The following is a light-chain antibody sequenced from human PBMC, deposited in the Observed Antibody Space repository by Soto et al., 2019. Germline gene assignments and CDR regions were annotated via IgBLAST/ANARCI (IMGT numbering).Light chain of an antibody. J-gene: IGLJ2*01. CDR1: SGNIGSNY. CDR3: QSYDSSTPVV. V-gene: IGLV6-57*04. CDR2: EDD. Sequence: NFTLTQPHSVSESPGKTVTISCTRSSGNIGSNYVQWYQQRPGSAPTTLIYEDDQRPSGVPDRFSGSIDRSSNSASLTISGLKTEDEADYYCQSYDSSTPVVFGGGTKLTVL.